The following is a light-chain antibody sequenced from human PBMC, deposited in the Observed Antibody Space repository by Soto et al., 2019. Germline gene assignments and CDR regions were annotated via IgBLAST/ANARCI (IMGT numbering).Light chain of an antibody. CDR1: QSVCSRC. V-gene: IGKV3-20*01. CDR3: QHYGTTPWT. Sequence: PGESVTLSCRTSQSVCSRCFAWYQQKPGQSPRLLIYGASTRATGIPDRFSGSGSGTDFTLTISRLEPEDFAVYYCQHYGTTPWTFGQGTKVGIK. J-gene: IGKJ1*01. CDR2: GAS.